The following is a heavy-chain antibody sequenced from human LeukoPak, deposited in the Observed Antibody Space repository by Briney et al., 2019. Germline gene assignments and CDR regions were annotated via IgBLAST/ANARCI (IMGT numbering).Heavy chain of an antibody. D-gene: IGHD2-2*01. CDR2: IIPILGIA. CDR1: GYTFTGYY. J-gene: IGHJ5*02. CDR3: ARGGYCSSTSCYPFDP. Sequence: EASVKVSCKASGYTFTGYYMHWVRQAPGQGLEWMGRIIPILGIANYAQKFQGRVTITADKSTSTAYMELSSLRSEDTAVYYCARGGYCSSTSCYPFDPWGQGTLVTVSS. V-gene: IGHV1-69*04.